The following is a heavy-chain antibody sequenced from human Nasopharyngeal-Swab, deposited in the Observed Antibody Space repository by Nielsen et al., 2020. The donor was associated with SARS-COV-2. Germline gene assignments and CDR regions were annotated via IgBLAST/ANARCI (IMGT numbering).Heavy chain of an antibody. CDR3: ASLNVDAAMVPDY. CDR2: IYYSGST. Sequence: RQAPGKGLEWIGGIYYSGSTYYNPSLKSRVTISVDTSKNQFSLKLSSVTAADTAVYYCASLNVDAAMVPDYWGQGTLVTVSS. V-gene: IGHV4-39*01. D-gene: IGHD5-18*01. J-gene: IGHJ4*02.